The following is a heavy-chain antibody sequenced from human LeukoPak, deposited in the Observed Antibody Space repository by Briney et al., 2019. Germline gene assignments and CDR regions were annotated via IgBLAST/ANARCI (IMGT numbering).Heavy chain of an antibody. J-gene: IGHJ6*03. CDR3: AREVVATIPGQWLVPGYYYYMDV. D-gene: IGHD6-19*01. Sequence: ASVKVSCKASGYTFTSYGISWVRQAPGQGLEWMGWISAYNGNTNYAQKLQGRVTMTTDTSTSTAYMELRSLRSDDTAVYYCAREVVATIPGQWLVPGYYYYMDVWGKGTTVTVSS. CDR1: GYTFTSYG. V-gene: IGHV1-18*01. CDR2: ISAYNGNT.